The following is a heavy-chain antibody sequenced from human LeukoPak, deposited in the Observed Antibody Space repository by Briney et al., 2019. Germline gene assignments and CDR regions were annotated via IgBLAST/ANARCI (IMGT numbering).Heavy chain of an antibody. V-gene: IGHV3-7*01. J-gene: IGHJ4*02. CDR1: GFTFSSYW. Sequence: GGSLRLSCAASGFTFSSYWMSWVRQAPGKGLEWVANIKQDGSEKYYVDSVKGRSTISRDNAKNSLYLQMNSLRAEDTAVYYCARVYCSSTSCYTPHFDYWGQGTLVTVSS. CDR3: ARVYCSSTSCYTPHFDY. CDR2: IKQDGSEK. D-gene: IGHD2-2*02.